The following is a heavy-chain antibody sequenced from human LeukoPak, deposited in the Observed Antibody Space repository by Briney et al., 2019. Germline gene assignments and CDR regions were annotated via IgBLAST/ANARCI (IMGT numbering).Heavy chain of an antibody. CDR1: GFTFSSYA. V-gene: IGHV3-23*01. Sequence: GGSLRLSCAASGFTFSSYAMSWVRQAPGKGLEWVSAISGSGGSTYYADSVKGRFTISRDNSKNTLYLQMNSLRAEDTAVYCCAKELRYFDWSSMDVWGKGTTVTVSS. J-gene: IGHJ6*03. CDR3: AKELRYFDWSSMDV. CDR2: ISGSGGST. D-gene: IGHD3-9*01.